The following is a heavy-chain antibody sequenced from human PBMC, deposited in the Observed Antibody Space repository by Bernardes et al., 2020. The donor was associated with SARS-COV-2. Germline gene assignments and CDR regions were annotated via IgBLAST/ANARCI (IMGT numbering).Heavy chain of an antibody. D-gene: IGHD3-3*01. V-gene: IGHV4-31*03. Sequence: SETLSLTCTVSGGSISSGGYYWSWIRQHPGKGLEWIGYIYYSGSTYYNPSLKSRVTISVDTSKNQFSLKLSSVTAADTAVYYCARATRGGIFGVVIFAFDIWGKGTMVTVSS. J-gene: IGHJ3*02. CDR2: IYYSGST. CDR1: GGSISSGGYY. CDR3: ARATRGGIFGVVIFAFDI.